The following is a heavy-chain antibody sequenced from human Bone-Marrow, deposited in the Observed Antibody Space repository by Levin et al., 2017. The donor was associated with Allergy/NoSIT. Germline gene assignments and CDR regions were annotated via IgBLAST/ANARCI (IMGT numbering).Heavy chain of an antibody. CDR3: ARISETSERH. J-gene: IGHJ4*02. CDR1: GFAFRDYH. Sequence: GGSLRLSCAASGFAFRDYHMNWVRQAPGRGLEWVSFISNGGTIIQYADTVKGRFTISRDNAKNSLSLQMSNLRAEDTAVYYCARISETSERHWGQGTLVTVSS. D-gene: IGHD1-26*01. CDR2: ISNGGTII. V-gene: IGHV3-48*01.